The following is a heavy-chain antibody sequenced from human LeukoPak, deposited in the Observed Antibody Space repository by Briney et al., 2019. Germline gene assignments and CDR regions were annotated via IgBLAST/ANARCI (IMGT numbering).Heavy chain of an antibody. J-gene: IGHJ4*02. CDR2: ISGSGGSK. V-gene: IGHV3-23*01. Sequence: GGSLRLSCAASGFTFSSYAMSWVRQAPGKGLEWVSAISGSGGSKYYADSVKGRFTIVRAKSKNTLDLQMNSLRAEDTAVYYCAKWGLAAAAPFDYWGQRTLVTVSS. CDR3: AKWGLAAAAPFDY. CDR1: GFTFSSYA. D-gene: IGHD6-13*01.